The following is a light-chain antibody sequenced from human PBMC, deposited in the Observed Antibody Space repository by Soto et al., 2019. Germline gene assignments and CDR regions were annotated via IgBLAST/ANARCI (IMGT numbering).Light chain of an antibody. J-gene: IGKJ5*01. V-gene: IGKV1-39*01. CDR1: QPIADY. CDR2: GVS. Sequence: DVQMTQSPASLSASVGDRVTIACRAGQPIADYLNWYQQKPGEAPKVLIFGVSSLRSGVPSRFSGSGYGTDFTLTINNLQPEDFATYYCQQTHAVPLTFGEGTRL. CDR3: QQTHAVPLT.